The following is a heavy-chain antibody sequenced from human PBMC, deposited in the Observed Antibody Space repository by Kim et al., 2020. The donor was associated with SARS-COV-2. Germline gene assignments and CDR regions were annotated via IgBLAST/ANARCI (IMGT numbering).Heavy chain of an antibody. V-gene: IGHV3-53*01. J-gene: IGHJ4*02. CDR1: GFTVRNNY. Sequence: GGSLRLSCAASGFTVRNNYMSWVRQAPGKGLEWVSSIYAGGDTKYADYVKGRFTISRDNSKNTLYLQMTSLSAGDTAVYYCARPSSSHFDFWGQGTLVSV. CDR2: IYAGGDT. CDR3: ARPSSSHFDF. D-gene: IGHD3-10*01.